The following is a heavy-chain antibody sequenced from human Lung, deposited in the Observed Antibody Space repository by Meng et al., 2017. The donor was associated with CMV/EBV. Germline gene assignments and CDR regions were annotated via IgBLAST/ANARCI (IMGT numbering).Heavy chain of an antibody. Sequence: ASVXVSCKASGYTFTAHYFHWVRQAPGQGLEWIGWIHPHRGDTNYAQQFQGRVTLTRDTSINTGYMELTRLTSDDTAVYYCARDNNWGPDYWSQGTLVTVSS. CDR2: IHPHRGDT. D-gene: IGHD7-27*01. J-gene: IGHJ4*02. CDR1: GYTFTAHY. V-gene: IGHV1-2*02. CDR3: ARDNNWGPDY.